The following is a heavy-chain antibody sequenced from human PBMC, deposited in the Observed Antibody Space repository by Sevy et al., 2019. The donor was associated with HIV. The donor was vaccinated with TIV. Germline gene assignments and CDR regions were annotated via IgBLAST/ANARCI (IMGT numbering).Heavy chain of an antibody. CDR3: TNQYSSGWTGALDI. CDR2: ITASGRST. CDR1: GFTFSSYV. Sequence: GGSLRLSCVGSGFTFSSYVMSWVRQAPGKGLEWFSSITASGRSTHSADAVKGRFTITRENSKKTLYLQKNSLRAEDTAVYYCTNQYSSGWTGALDIWGQGTMVTVSS. V-gene: IGHV3-23*01. D-gene: IGHD6-19*01. J-gene: IGHJ3*02.